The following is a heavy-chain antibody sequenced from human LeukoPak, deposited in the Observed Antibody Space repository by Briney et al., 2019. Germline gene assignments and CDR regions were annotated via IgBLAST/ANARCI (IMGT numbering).Heavy chain of an antibody. Sequence: ASVKVSCKASGYTFTSYYMHWVRQAPGQGLEWMGWINPNSGGTNYAQKFLGRVTMTRDTSISTAYTEMSRLRSDDTAVYYCARRWFGEFNFDYWGQGTLVTVSS. CDR3: ARRWFGEFNFDY. D-gene: IGHD3-10*01. J-gene: IGHJ4*02. CDR2: INPNSGGT. V-gene: IGHV1-2*02. CDR1: GYTFTSYY.